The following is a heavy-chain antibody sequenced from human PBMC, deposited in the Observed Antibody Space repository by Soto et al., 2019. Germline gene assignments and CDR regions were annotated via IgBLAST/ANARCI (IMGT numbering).Heavy chain of an antibody. J-gene: IGHJ6*02. CDR1: GYTFTGYY. Sequence: VSVKVSCKASGYTFTGYYMHWVRQAPGQGLEWMGWINPNSGGTNYAQKFQGWVTMTRDTSISTAYMELSRLRSDDTAVYYCARDYNEGIAVAGTSDYYYYGMDVWGQGTTVTVSS. V-gene: IGHV1-2*04. CDR3: ARDYNEGIAVAGTSDYYYYGMDV. CDR2: INPNSGGT. D-gene: IGHD6-19*01.